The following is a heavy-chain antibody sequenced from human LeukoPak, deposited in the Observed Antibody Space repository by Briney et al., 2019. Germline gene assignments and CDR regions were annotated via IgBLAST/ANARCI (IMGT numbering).Heavy chain of an antibody. V-gene: IGHV4-38-2*02. CDR1: GYSISSGYY. Sequence: PSETLSLTCTVSGYSISSGYYWGWIRQPPGKGLEWIGSIYHSGSTYYNPSLKSRVTISVDTSKNQFSLKLSSVTAADTAVYYCARVVGYCSGGSCYGYYFDYWGQGTLVTVSS. D-gene: IGHD2-15*01. J-gene: IGHJ4*02. CDR2: IYHSGST. CDR3: ARVVGYCSGGSCYGYYFDY.